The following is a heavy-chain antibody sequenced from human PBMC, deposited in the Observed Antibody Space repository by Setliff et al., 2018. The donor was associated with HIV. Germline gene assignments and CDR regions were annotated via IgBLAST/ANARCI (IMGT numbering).Heavy chain of an antibody. Sequence: EASVKVSCKSSGYTFTSYDINWVRQATGQGLEWMGWMNPNSGNTGYAQKFQGRVTMTRNTSISTAYKELSSLRSEDTAVYYCARIAWPWWQWLVRSGKWYFDYWGQGTLVTVSS. CDR3: ARIAWPWWQWLVRSGKWYFDY. D-gene: IGHD6-19*01. J-gene: IGHJ4*02. CDR1: GYTFTSYD. CDR2: MNPNSGNT. V-gene: IGHV1-8*01.